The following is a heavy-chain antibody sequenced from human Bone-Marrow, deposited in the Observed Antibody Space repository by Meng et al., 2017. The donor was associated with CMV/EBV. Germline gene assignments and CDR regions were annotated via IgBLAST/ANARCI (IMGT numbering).Heavy chain of an antibody. V-gene: IGHV4-39*01. D-gene: IGHD1-26*01. Sequence: SETLSLTCSVSGDSINIGTYYWAWIRQPPGKGLEWIGSMSYSDSTYYNPSLKSRVTMSVDTSRNQFSLRLTAVTAADTVVYYCARIVGAPPDFDYWGQGTLVTVSS. CDR3: ARIVGAPPDFDY. CDR1: GDSINIGTYY. CDR2: MSYSDST. J-gene: IGHJ4*02.